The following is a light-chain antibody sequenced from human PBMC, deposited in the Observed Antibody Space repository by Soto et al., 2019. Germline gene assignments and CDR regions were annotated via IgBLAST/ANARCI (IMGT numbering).Light chain of an antibody. CDR2: KAS. CDR1: QSISSW. CDR3: QQNNSYPIT. V-gene: IGKV1-5*03. J-gene: IGKJ5*01. Sequence: DIQMTQSPSTLSASVGDRVTITCRASQSISSWLAWYQQKPGKAPKLLLYKASSLESGVPSRFSGSGSGTELTLTISSLQPDYFATYYCQQNNSYPITFGQGTRLEIK.